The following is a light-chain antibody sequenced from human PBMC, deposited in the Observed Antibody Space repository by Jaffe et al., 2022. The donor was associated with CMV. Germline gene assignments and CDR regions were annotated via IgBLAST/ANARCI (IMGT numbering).Light chain of an antibody. CDR1: SLRKFY. CDR2: GAN. V-gene: IGLV3-19*01. CDR3: DCRDFDDDNV. Sequence: SSELTQDPPVSVALGQTVRITCQGGSLRKFYPSWYQQKPGQAPVLLIYGANKRPPGIPDRFSAYISRNTLSSTLTITGAQAEDEADYYCDCRDFDDDNVFGPGTKVTVL. J-gene: IGLJ1*01.